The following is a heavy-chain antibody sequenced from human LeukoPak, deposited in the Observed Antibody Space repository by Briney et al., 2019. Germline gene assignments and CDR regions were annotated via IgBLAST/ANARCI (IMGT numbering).Heavy chain of an antibody. CDR1: GGSISSYY. CDR2: IYYSGST. D-gene: IGHD2-21*01. V-gene: IGHV4-59*12. Sequence: SETLSLTCTVSGGSISSYYWSWIRQPPGKGLEWIGYIYYSGSTNYNPSLKSRVTISVDTSKNQFSLKLSSVTAADTAVYYCARGVVILDYWGQGTLVTVSS. J-gene: IGHJ4*02. CDR3: ARGVVILDY.